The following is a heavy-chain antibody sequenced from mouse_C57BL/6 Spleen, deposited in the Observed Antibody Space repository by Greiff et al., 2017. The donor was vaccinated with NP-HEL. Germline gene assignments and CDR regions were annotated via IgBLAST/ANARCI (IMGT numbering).Heavy chain of an antibody. V-gene: IGHV1-52*01. J-gene: IGHJ2*01. CDR1: GYTFTSYW. CDR2: IDPSDSET. CDR3: ARWSTTVVAFDY. D-gene: IGHD1-1*01. Sequence: QVQLQQPGAELVRPGSSVKLSCKASGYTFTSYWIHWVKQRPIQGLEWIGNIDPSDSETHYNQKFKDKATLTVDKSSSTAYMQLSSLTSEDSAVYYCARWSTTVVAFDYWGQGTTLTVSS.